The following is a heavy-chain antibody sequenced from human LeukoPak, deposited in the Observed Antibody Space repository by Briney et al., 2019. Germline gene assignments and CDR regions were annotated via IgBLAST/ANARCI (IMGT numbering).Heavy chain of an antibody. D-gene: IGHD4/OR15-4a*01. CDR3: ARLGANYPDY. CDR1: GYYFSTDW. Sequence: GESLQISCKGSGYYFSTDWIAWVRQMPGKGLEWMGIIYTGDSDTRYSPSFEGQVTISADKSISTAYLQWSSLKASDTAMYYCARLGANYPDYWGQGTLVTVSA. CDR2: IYTGDSDT. J-gene: IGHJ4*02. V-gene: IGHV5-51*01.